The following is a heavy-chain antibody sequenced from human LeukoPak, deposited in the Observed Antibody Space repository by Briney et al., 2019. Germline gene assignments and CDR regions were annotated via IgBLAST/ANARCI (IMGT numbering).Heavy chain of an antibody. J-gene: IGHJ6*04. D-gene: IGHD3-10*02. V-gene: IGHV3-23*01. Sequence: GGSLRLSCAASGFTFSSYGLSWVRQAPGKGLEWVSAISGSGGSTYYADSVKGRFTISRDNSKNTLYLQTNSLRAEDTAVYYCAELGITMIGGVWGKGTTVTISS. CDR3: AELGITMIGGV. CDR2: ISGSGGST. CDR1: GFTFSSYG.